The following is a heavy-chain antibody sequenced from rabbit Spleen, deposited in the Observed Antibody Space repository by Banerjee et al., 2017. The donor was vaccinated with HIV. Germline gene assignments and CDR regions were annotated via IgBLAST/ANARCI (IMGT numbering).Heavy chain of an antibody. CDR3: ARETSSGWGVVSYYFNL. CDR2: IYAGSSGNT. J-gene: IGHJ4*01. D-gene: IGHD4-1*01. V-gene: IGHV1S40*01. Sequence: QSLEESGGDLVKPGASLTLTCTASGFSFSSRYYMCWVRQAPGKGLEWIACIYAGSSGNTYYASWTKGRFTISKTSSTTVTLQMTSLTAADTATYFCARETSSGWGVVSYYFNLWGPGTLVTVS. CDR1: GFSFSSRYY.